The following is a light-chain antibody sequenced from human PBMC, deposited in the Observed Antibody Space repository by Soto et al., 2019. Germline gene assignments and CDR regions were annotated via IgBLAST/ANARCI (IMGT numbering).Light chain of an antibody. CDR2: DVS. CDR3: SSYTSSSTLA. V-gene: IGLV2-14*03. CDR1: SSDVGGYNY. J-gene: IGLJ2*01. Sequence: QSVLTQPASVSGSPGQSITISCTGTSSDVGGYNYVSWFQQHPGKAPKLMIYDVSNRPSGVSSRFAGSKSGNTASLTISGLQAEDEADYYCSSYTSSSTLAFGGGTQLTVL.